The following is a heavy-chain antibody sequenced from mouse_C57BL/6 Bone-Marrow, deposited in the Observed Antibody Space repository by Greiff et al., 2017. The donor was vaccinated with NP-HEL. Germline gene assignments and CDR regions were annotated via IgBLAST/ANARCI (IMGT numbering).Heavy chain of an antibody. CDR1: GFTFSSYG. CDR3: ARHGNYDYGGY. Sequence: DVQLVESGGDLVKPGGSLKLSCAASGFTFSSYGMSWVRQTPDKRLEWVATISSGGSYTYYPDSVKGRFTISRDNAKNILYLQMSSLKSEDTAMYYCARHGNYDYGGYWGQGTTLTVSS. V-gene: IGHV5-6*01. CDR2: ISSGGSYT. D-gene: IGHD2-4*01. J-gene: IGHJ2*01.